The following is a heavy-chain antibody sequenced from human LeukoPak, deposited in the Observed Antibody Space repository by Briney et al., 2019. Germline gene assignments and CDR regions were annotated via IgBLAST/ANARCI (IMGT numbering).Heavy chain of an antibody. Sequence: SETLSLTCIVSDGSISSFYWSWIRQPPGKGLEWIGYISYSGSTVYNPSLKSRVTISINTSKNQFSLELRSVTAADTAVYYCARVGRGDHTWGSYSFDHWGQGALVTVSS. V-gene: IGHV4-59*01. CDR3: ARVGRGDHTWGSYSFDH. CDR1: DGSISSFY. J-gene: IGHJ4*02. CDR2: ISYSGST. D-gene: IGHD3-16*01.